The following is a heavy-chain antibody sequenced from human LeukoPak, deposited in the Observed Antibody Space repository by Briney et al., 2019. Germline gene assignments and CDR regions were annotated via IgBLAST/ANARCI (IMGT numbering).Heavy chain of an antibody. CDR2: ISYDGKSQ. D-gene: IGHD3-10*01. V-gene: IGHV3-30*04. Sequence: TGGSLRLSCAASGFTFSSFAIHWVRQAPGKGLEWVAVISYDGKSQYYADSVKGRFTISRDNSKDTLYLQMNSLGGEDTAVYYCARDLGGSYGSVLDYWAREPWSPSPQ. CDR1: GFTFSSFA. J-gene: IGHJ4*02. CDR3: ARDLGGSYGSVLDY.